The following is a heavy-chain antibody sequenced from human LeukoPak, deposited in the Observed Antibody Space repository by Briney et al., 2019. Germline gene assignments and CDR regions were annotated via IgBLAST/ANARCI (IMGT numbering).Heavy chain of an antibody. J-gene: IGHJ4*02. CDR3: ARDYDFWSGYITPIFDY. V-gene: IGHV3-7*01. D-gene: IGHD3-3*01. CDR2: IKQDGSEK. Sequence: GGSLRLSCAASGFTFSSYWMSWVRQAPGKGLEWVANIKQDGSEKYYVYSVKGRFTISRDNAKNSLYLQMNSLRAEDTAVYYCARDYDFWSGYITPIFDYWGQGTLVTVSS. CDR1: GFTFSSYW.